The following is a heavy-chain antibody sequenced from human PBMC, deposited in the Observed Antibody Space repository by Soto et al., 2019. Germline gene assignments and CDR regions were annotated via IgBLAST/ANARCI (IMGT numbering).Heavy chain of an antibody. Sequence: GGSLRLSCAASGFTFSSAWMSWVRQAPGEGLEWVGRIKSKTDGGTTDCAAPVKGRFTISRDDSKNTVYLEMNSLKTEDTAGYFCTTFRGGLPDYWGQGTLVTVSS. CDR1: GFTFSSAW. V-gene: IGHV3-15*01. CDR3: TTFRGGLPDY. D-gene: IGHD1-26*01. J-gene: IGHJ4*02. CDR2: IKSKTDGGTT.